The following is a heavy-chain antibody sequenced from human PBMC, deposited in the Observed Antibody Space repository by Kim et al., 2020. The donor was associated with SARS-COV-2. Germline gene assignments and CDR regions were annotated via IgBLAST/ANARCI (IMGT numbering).Heavy chain of an antibody. V-gene: IGHV3-30*04. CDR2: ISYDGSNK. CDR3: ARVPLSSGWYYFDY. Sequence: GGSLRLSCAASGFTFSSYAMHWVRQAPGKGLEWVAVISYDGSNKYYADSVKGRFTVSRDNSKNTLYLQMNSLRAEDTAVYYCARVPLSSGWYYFDYWGQG. D-gene: IGHD6-19*01. CDR1: GFTFSSYA. J-gene: IGHJ4*02.